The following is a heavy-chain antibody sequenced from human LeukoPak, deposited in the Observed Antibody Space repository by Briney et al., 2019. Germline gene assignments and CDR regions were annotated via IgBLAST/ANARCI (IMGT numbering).Heavy chain of an antibody. Sequence: GGSLRLSCAASGFTFRSYSMNWVRQAPGKGLEWVSYITSSSDTTYYADSVKGRFTISRDNAKNSLYLQMNSLRAEDTAVYYCAGPSTDYYEGSGYYFEYFDYWGQGTLVTVSS. V-gene: IGHV3-48*01. D-gene: IGHD3-22*01. CDR3: AGPSTDYYEGSGYYFEYFDY. CDR2: ITSSSDTT. CDR1: GFTFRSYS. J-gene: IGHJ4*02.